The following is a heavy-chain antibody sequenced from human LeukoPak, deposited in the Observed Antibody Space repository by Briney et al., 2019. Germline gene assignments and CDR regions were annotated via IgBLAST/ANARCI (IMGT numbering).Heavy chain of an antibody. CDR1: GFTFNSYG. D-gene: IGHD1-14*01. CDR2: ISSRSSYI. CDR3: ARDPGVLTTEYYFDY. J-gene: IGHJ4*02. Sequence: GGSLRLSCAASGFTFNSYGMHWVRQAPGKGLEWLSSISSRSSYIEYADSVKGRFTISRDNAKNSLYLQMNSLRAEDTAVYYCARDPGVLTTEYYFDYWGQGTLVTVSS. V-gene: IGHV3-21*01.